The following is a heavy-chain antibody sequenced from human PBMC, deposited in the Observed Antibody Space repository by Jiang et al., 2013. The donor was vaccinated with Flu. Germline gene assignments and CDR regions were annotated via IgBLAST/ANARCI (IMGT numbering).Heavy chain of an antibody. D-gene: IGHD3-22*01. CDR2: IFSNDEK. Sequence: TQTLTLTCTFSGFSLSGSGMGVSWIRQPPGKALEWLAHIFSNDEKSYNTSLKTRLTLSKDTSKSQVVLTMTNMDPVDTATYYCARIIDSSGYYYSDAFDIWGQGTMVTVSS. V-gene: IGHV2-26*01. CDR3: ARIIDSSGYYYSDAFDI. J-gene: IGHJ3*02. CDR1: GFSLSGSGMG.